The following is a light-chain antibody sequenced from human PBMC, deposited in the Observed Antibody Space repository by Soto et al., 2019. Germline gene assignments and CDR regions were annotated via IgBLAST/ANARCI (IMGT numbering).Light chain of an antibody. J-gene: IGLJ2*01. CDR1: SSNIGSYT. CDR2: SNN. V-gene: IGLV1-44*01. CDR3: AACDDSLNCVV. Sequence: QSVLTQPPSASGTPGQRVTISCSGSSSNIGSYTVNWYQQLPGTAPKLLIYSNNQRPSGVPDRFSGSKSGTSVSLAISGLQSEDEADYYCAACDDSLNCVVFGGGTKLTVL.